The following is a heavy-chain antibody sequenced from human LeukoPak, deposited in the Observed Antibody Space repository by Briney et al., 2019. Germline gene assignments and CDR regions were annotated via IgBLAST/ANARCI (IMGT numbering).Heavy chain of an antibody. D-gene: IGHD4-11*01. CDR1: GYTFSDYY. J-gene: IGHJ5*02. CDR2: INPNSAGT. CDR3: ARHSKYANNWFDP. V-gene: IGHV1-2*02. Sequence: ASVKVSCKASGYTFSDYYMHWVRQAPGQGPEWMGWINPNSAGTKYAQKFQGRVTMTRDTSISTAYMELSRLTSDETAVYYCARHSKYANNWFDPWGQGTLVTVSA.